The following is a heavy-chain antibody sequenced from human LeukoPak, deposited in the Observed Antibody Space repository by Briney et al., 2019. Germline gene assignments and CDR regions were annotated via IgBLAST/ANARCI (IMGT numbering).Heavy chain of an antibody. CDR3: AKGRPIHENYYYYYYMDV. V-gene: IGHV3-30*18. CDR1: GFTFSSYG. J-gene: IGHJ6*03. CDR2: ISYDGSNK. Sequence: GGSLRLSCAASGFTFSSYGMHWVRQAPGKGLEWVAVISYDGSNKYYADSVKGRFTISRDNSKNTLYLQMNSLRAEDTAVYYCAKGRPIHENYYYYYYMDVWGKGTTVTVSS. D-gene: IGHD5-24*01.